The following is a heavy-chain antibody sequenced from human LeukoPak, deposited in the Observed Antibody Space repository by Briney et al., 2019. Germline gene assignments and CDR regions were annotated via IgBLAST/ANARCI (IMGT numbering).Heavy chain of an antibody. Sequence: GGSLRLSCAASGFTFDDYGMSWVRQAPGKGLEWVSGINWNGGSTGYADSVKGRFTISRDNSQNTVYFQMNSLRPEDTAVYYCARDRWPWANHVVVGGDFQHWGQGTLGTVSS. CDR2: INWNGGST. CDR3: ARDRWPWANHVVVGGDFQH. V-gene: IGHV3-20*04. J-gene: IGHJ1*01. CDR1: GFTFDDYG. D-gene: IGHD2-21*01.